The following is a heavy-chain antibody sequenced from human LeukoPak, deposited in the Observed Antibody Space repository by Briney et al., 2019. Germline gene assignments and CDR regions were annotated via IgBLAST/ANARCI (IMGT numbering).Heavy chain of an antibody. Sequence: GGSLRLSCAASGFTFSSNWMHWVRQAPGKGLVWVSRINSDGSSASYADSVKGRFTISRDNAKNTLYLQMSSLRADDTAVYYCARGLSDYGGPPRYWGQGTLVTVS. CDR2: INSDGSSA. D-gene: IGHD4-23*01. CDR3: ARGLSDYGGPPRY. CDR1: GFTFSSNW. V-gene: IGHV3-74*01. J-gene: IGHJ4*02.